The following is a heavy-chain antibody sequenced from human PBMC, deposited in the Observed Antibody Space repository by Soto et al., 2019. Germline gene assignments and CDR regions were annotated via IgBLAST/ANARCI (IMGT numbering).Heavy chain of an antibody. V-gene: IGHV1-18*04. CDR2: IHAYNGDT. CDR3: ARETVAGTTGFDY. D-gene: IGHD6-19*01. CDR1: GYTFTSYG. Sequence: QVQLVQSGAEVKKTGASVKVSCKASGYTFTSYGISWVRQATGHGLEWMGWIHAYNGDTNFAHELEGRVTMTTDTSTSTAYMELRSLRSDDTAVYYCARETVAGTTGFDYWGQGTLVTVSS. J-gene: IGHJ4*02.